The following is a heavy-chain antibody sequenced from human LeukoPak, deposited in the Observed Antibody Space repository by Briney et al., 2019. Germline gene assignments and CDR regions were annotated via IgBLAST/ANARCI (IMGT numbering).Heavy chain of an antibody. J-gene: IGHJ6*03. V-gene: IGHV1-2*06. CDR3: ARDRSLAPYCSGGSCYGRGDYYYYYMDV. CDR2: INPNSGGT. D-gene: IGHD2-15*01. Sequence: ASVKVSCKASGYTFTGYYMHWVRQAPGQGLEWMGRINPNSGGTNYAQKFQGRVTMTRDTSISTAYMELSRLRSDDTAVYYCARDRSLAPYCSGGSCYGRGDYYYYYMDVWGKGTTVTVSS. CDR1: GYTFTGYY.